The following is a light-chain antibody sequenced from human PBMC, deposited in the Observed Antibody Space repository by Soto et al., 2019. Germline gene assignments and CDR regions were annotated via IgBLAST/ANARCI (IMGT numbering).Light chain of an antibody. Sequence: QSVLTQPASVSGSPGQSITISCTGTSSDVGGYNYVSWYQQHPGKAPKFMIYDVSNRPSGVSNRFSGSKSGNTASLTISGLQAEDEADYYCCSDTTSNTRQIVFGTGTKVTV. CDR2: DVS. CDR1: SSDVGGYNY. V-gene: IGLV2-14*01. CDR3: CSDTTSNTRQIV. J-gene: IGLJ1*01.